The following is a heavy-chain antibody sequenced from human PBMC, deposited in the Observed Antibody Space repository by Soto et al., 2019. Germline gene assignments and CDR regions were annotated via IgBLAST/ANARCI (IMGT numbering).Heavy chain of an antibody. CDR1: GFTFSNYA. V-gene: IGHV3-23*01. CDR2: ISGRPGST. D-gene: IGHD3-10*01. J-gene: IGHJ6*03. Sequence: GGSLRLSCAASGFTFSNYAMNWVRQAPGKGLEWVSGISGRPGSTFYADSLKGRFTISRDNSNNTLFLQMNSLRGEDTAVYYCARDWVGDYPYYYYYYMDVWGKGTTVTVSS. CDR3: ARDWVGDYPYYYYYYMDV.